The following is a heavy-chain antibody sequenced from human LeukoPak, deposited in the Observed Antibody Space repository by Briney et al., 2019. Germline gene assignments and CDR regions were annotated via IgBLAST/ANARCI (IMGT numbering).Heavy chain of an antibody. CDR1: GFTFSSYG. V-gene: IGHV3-33*06. D-gene: IGHD5-18*01. J-gene: IGHJ4*02. Sequence: PGRSLRPSCAASGFTFSSYGMHWVRQAPGKGLEWVAVICYDGSNKYYADSVKGRFTISRDNSKNTLYLQMNSLRAEDTAVYYCSKDGFVDTPMVSTFLDCWGQGTLVTVSS. CDR2: ICYDGSNK. CDR3: SKDGFVDTPMVSTFLDC.